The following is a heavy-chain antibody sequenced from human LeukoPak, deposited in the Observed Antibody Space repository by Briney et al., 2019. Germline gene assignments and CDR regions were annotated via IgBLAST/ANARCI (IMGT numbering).Heavy chain of an antibody. D-gene: IGHD3-10*01. V-gene: IGHV4-4*07. CDR1: GASITAHS. J-gene: IGHJ4*02. Sequence: SETLSLTCTVSGASITAHSWNWIRQTAGKGLEWIGRIHGNGSTNYNPSLKSRVTISVDTSKNQFSLKLSSVTAADTAVYYCARAVGKVRYFDYWGQGTLVTVSS. CDR3: ARAVGKVRYFDY. CDR2: IHGNGST.